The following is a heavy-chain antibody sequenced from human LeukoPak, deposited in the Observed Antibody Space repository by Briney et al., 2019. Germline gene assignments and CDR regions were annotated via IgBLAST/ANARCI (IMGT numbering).Heavy chain of an antibody. CDR3: ARGHGGKYYYDSSGYYHYDY. CDR1: GYTFTSYG. CDR2: ISAYNGNT. D-gene: IGHD3-22*01. V-gene: IGHV1-18*01. Sequence: ASVKVSCKASGYTFTSYGISWVRQAPGQGLEWMGWISAYNGNTNYAQKLQGRVTMTTDTSTSTAYMELRSLRSDDAAVYYCARGHGGKYYYDSSGYYHYDYWGQGTLVTVSS. J-gene: IGHJ4*02.